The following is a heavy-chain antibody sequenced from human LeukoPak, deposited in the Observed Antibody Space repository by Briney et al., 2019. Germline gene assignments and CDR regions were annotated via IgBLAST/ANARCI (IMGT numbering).Heavy chain of an antibody. CDR3: ARMARSGSYDY. D-gene: IGHD1-26*01. J-gene: IGHJ4*02. CDR2: VDWDDYK. V-gene: IGHV2-70*11. CDR1: GFSLSTTGMC. Sequence: SGPALVKPTQTLTLTCTFSGFSLSTTGMCVSWIRQPPGKALEWLARVDWDDYKYYTTSLKTRLTISKDTSKNQVVLTMTNVDPVDTATYYCARMARSGSYDYWGQGTLATVSS.